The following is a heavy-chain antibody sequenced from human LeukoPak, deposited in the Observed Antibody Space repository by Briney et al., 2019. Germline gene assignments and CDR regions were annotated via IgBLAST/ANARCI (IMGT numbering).Heavy chain of an antibody. V-gene: IGHV3-21*01. Sequence: GGSLRLSCAASGFTVSSNYMSWVRQAPGKGLEWVSSISSSSSYIYYADSVKGRFTISRDNAKNSLYLQMNSLRAEDTTVYYCARGLRAAAITTLSYWGQGTLVTVSS. CDR3: ARGLRAAAITTLSY. CDR2: ISSSSSYI. J-gene: IGHJ4*02. D-gene: IGHD6-13*01. CDR1: GFTVSSNY.